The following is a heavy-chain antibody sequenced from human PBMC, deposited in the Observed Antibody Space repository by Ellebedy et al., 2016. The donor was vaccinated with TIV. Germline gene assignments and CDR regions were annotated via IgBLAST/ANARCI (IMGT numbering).Heavy chain of an antibody. CDR3: AAFPYISSSSAF. J-gene: IGHJ1*01. D-gene: IGHD6-6*01. Sequence: ASVKVSCKASGYTFTGYYMHWVRQAPGQGLEWMGWINPYSGGTNYAQKFQGRVTMTRDTSISTAYMELHSLRSDDTAVYYCAAFPYISSSSAFWGQGALVTVSS. CDR1: GYTFTGYY. CDR2: INPYSGGT. V-gene: IGHV1-2*02.